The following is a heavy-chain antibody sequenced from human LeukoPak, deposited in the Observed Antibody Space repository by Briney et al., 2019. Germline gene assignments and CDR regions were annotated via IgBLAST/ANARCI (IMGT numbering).Heavy chain of an antibody. J-gene: IGHJ3*02. Sequence: GGSLRLSCAASGFTFSNYAMSWVRQAPGKGLEWVSSISGSGGTTYYADSVKGRFTISRDTSKNTLYLQMNSLRAEDTAVYYCARHQLTGYYDWDAFDIWGQGTMVTVSS. D-gene: IGHD3-9*01. CDR3: ARHQLTGYYDWDAFDI. V-gene: IGHV3-23*01. CDR1: GFTFSNYA. CDR2: ISGSGGTT.